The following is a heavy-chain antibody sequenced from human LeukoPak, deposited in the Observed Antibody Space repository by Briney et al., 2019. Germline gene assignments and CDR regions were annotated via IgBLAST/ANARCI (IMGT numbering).Heavy chain of an antibody. D-gene: IGHD5/OR15-5a*01. CDR1: GFTFSSHA. V-gene: IGHV3-30-3*01. CDR3: ARDPPVSNQFFDY. J-gene: IGHJ4*02. Sequence: GGSLRLSCAASGFTFSSHAMHWVRQAPGRGLEWVAFISDDGSNKYYADSVKGRFTISRDNSKNTLYLQMNSLRAEDTAVYYCARDPPVSNQFFDYWGQGTLVTVSS. CDR2: ISDDGSNK.